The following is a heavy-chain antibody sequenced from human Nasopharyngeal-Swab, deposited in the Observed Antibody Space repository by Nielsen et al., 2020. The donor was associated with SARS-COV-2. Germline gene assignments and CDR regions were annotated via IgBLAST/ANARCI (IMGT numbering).Heavy chain of an antibody. Sequence: GESLKISCAASEFTFSDYAMSWVRQAAGKGLEWVSTISGSGGGTFYADSVKGRFTVFRDNSKNRLYLQMDSLRAEDTAVYYCAKDTPDPDVFGPFDMWGQGTLVAVSS. V-gene: IGHV3-23*01. J-gene: IGHJ3*02. CDR2: ISGSGGGT. CDR1: EFTFSDYA. CDR3: AKDTPDPDVFGPFDM. D-gene: IGHD3-3*01.